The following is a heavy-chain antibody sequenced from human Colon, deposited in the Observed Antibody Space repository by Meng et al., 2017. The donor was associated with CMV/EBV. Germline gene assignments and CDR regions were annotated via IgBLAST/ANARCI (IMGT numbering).Heavy chain of an antibody. Sequence: SETLSLTCTVSGGSLSSGRYFWGWIRQPPGKGLEWIGSIYYSGDTYYNPSLQSRVTISIDTSRNQFSLKLTSLTAADTAVYYCAREDSLVRGARGYFDYWGQGALVTVSS. V-gene: IGHV4-39*07. CDR3: AREDSLVRGARGYFDY. CDR1: GGSLSSGRYF. D-gene: IGHD3-10*01. CDR2: IYYSGDT. J-gene: IGHJ4*02.